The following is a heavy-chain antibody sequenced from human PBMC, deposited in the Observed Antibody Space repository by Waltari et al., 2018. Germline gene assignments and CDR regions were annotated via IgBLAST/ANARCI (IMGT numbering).Heavy chain of an antibody. V-gene: IGHV3-74*01. CDR3: TRTRYCSTTSCQVDWFDP. D-gene: IGHD2-2*01. J-gene: IGHJ5*02. CDR1: GFTFSSYW. CDR2: INGDGGST. Sequence: EVQLVESGGGLVQPGGSLRLSCAAPGFTFSSYWLPWVRQAPGKGLVWVSRINGDGGSTSYADSVKGRFTISRDNANNTLYLQMNSLRAEDTAVYYCTRTRYCSTTSCQVDWFDPWGQGTLVTVSS.